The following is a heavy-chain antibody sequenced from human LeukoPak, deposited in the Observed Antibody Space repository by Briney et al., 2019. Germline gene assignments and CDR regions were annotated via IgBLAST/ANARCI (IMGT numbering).Heavy chain of an antibody. CDR1: GFTVSSNY. D-gene: IGHD3-16*01. J-gene: IGHJ5*02. CDR3: ARRRGSQFDP. Sequence: GGSLRLSCAASGFTVSSNYMSCVRQAPGKGLEWVSLIYSGGSTSYADSVKGRFTISRDNSKNTLFLQMNSLRAEDTAVYFCARRRGSQFDPWGQGTLVTVSS. CDR2: IYSGGST. V-gene: IGHV3-66*01.